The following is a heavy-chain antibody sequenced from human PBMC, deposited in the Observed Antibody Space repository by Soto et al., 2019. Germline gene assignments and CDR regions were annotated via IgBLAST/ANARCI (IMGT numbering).Heavy chain of an antibody. CDR1: GYTLTKLS. D-gene: IGHD2-15*01. CDR2: VDPEDGGT. CDR3: ATCGGSCYSGVMDV. Sequence: QVQLVQSGAEVKKPGASVKVSCKVSGYTLTKLSIHWVRQPPGKGIEGMGGVDPEDGGTIYAQKFQSRVTMTEDTSTDTAYMALSSLRSEDTAVYYCATCGGSCYSGVMDVWGKGTTVTVSS. J-gene: IGHJ6*04. V-gene: IGHV1-24*01.